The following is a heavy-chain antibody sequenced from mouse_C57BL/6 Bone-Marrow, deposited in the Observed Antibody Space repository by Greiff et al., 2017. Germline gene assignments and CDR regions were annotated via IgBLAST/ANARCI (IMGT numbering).Heavy chain of an antibody. Sequence: VKLVESGPGLVAPSQSLSITCTVSGFSLTSYGVSWVRQPPGKGLEWLGVIWGDGSTNYHSALISRLSISKDNSKSQVFLKLNSLQTDDTATYYCAKSITTVVARDWYFDVWGTGTTVTVSS. CDR2: IWGDGST. V-gene: IGHV2-3*01. CDR1: GFSLTSYG. CDR3: AKSITTVVARDWYFDV. J-gene: IGHJ1*03. D-gene: IGHD1-1*01.